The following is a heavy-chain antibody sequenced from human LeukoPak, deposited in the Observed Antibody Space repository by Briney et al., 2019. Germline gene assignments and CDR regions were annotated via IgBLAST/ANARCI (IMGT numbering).Heavy chain of an antibody. CDR1: GDSVSSNSAA. J-gene: IGHJ5*02. CDR2: TYYRSKWYN. Sequence: SQTLSLTCAISGDSVSSNSAAWNWIRQSPSRGLEWLGRTYYRSKWYNDYAVSVKSRITINPDTSKNQFSLQLTSVTPEDTAVYYCARVVGYCSGGSCYDNWFDPWGQGTLVTVSS. D-gene: IGHD2-15*01. V-gene: IGHV6-1*01. CDR3: ARVVGYCSGGSCYDNWFDP.